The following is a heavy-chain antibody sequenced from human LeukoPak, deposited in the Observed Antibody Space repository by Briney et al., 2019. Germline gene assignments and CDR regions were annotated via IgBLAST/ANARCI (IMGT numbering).Heavy chain of an antibody. CDR2: ISYDGSNK. V-gene: IGHV3-30*03. CDR3: VFEGRADAFDI. D-gene: IGHD3-10*01. J-gene: IGHJ3*02. CDR1: GFTFSSYG. Sequence: PGRSLRLSCAASGFTFSSYGMHWVRQAPGKGLEWVAVISYDGSNKYYADSVKGRFTISRDNSKNTLYLQMNSLRAEDTAVYYCVFEGRADAFDIWGQGTMLTVSS.